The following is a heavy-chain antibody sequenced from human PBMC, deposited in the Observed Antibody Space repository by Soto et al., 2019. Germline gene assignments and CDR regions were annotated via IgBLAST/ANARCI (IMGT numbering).Heavy chain of an antibody. J-gene: IGHJ6*02. D-gene: IGHD4-17*01. Sequence: GSLRLSCTASGFTFGDYAMSWFRQAPGKGLEWVGFIRSKAYGGTTEYAASVKGRFTISRDDSKSIAYLQMNSLKTEDTAVYYCTRDHPYGDPLYYYSMDVWGQGTTVTVSS. CDR2: IRSKAYGGTT. V-gene: IGHV3-49*03. CDR3: TRDHPYGDPLYYYSMDV. CDR1: GFTFGDYA.